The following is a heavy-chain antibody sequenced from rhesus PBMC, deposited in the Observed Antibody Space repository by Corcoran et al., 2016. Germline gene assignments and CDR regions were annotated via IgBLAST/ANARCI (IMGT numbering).Heavy chain of an antibody. CDR2: IHPGYGST. Sequence: QEQLVQSGAEVKKPGASVKVSCKASGYIFTSYVISWLRQAPGQGFEWIGGIHPGYGSTSYEQNFQVRVTITADMSTSTVYMELSSLRSEDMAVYYCAADRNTYIDYWGQGVLVTVSS. D-gene: IGHD4-23*01. CDR3: AADRNTYIDY. CDR1: GYIFTSYV. J-gene: IGHJ4*01. V-gene: IGHV1-70*01.